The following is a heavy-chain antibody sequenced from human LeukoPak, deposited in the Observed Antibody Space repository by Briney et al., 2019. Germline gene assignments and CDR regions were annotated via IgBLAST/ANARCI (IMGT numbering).Heavy chain of an antibody. D-gene: IGHD4-23*01. J-gene: IGHJ4*02. V-gene: IGHV3-23*01. CDR3: AKTGGGYGGNYYFEY. Sequence: GGSLRLSCAASGFTFSSYAMSWVRQAPGKGLEWVSAISGSGGSTYCADSVKGRFTISRDNSKNTLYLQMNSLRVEDTAVYYCAKTGGGYGGNYYFEYWGQGTLVTVSS. CDR1: GFTFSSYA. CDR2: ISGSGGST.